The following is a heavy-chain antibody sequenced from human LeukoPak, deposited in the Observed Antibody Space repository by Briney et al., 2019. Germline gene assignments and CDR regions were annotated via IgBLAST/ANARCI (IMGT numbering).Heavy chain of an antibody. CDR3: ARDRQCSGGSCYYYYYYGMDV. CDR1: GYTFTGYY. D-gene: IGHD2-15*01. V-gene: IGHV1-2*02. CDR2: INPNSGGT. Sequence: GASVKVSCKASGYTFTGYYMHWVRQAPGQGLEWMGWINPNSGGTNYAQKFQGRVTMTRDTSISTAYMELSRLRSDDTAVYYCARDRQCSGGSCYYYYYYGMDVWGQGTTVTASS. J-gene: IGHJ6*02.